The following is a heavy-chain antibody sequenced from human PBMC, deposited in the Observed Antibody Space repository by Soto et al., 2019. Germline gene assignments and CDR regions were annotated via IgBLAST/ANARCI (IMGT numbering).Heavy chain of an antibody. CDR1: AGSISNHY. CDR2: IYYNGNT. V-gene: IGHV4-59*11. D-gene: IGHD7-27*01. CDR3: TRANWYSEY. J-gene: IGHJ4*02. Sequence: QVQLQESGPGLVKPSETLSLTCTVSAGSISNHYWSWIRQPPGKGLEWIGYIYYNGNTNYNPSLKCLVTKSVDTSKSQISLKLSSVTAADLAVYYCTRANWYSEYWGQGTLVTVSS.